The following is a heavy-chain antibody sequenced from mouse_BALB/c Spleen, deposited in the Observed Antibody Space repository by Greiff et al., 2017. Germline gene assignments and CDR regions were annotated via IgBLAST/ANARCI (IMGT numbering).Heavy chain of an antibody. J-gene: IGHJ4*01. D-gene: IGHD1-1*01. CDR3: ARSPITTVVPYYAMDY. V-gene: IGHV5-4*02. CDR1: GFTFSDYY. CDR2: ISDGGSYT. Sequence: EVKLVESGGGLVKPGGSLKLSCAASGFTFSDYYMYWVRQTPEKGLEWVATISDGGSYTYYPDSVKGRFTISRDNAKNNLYLQMSSLKSEDTAMYYCARSPITTVVPYYAMDYWGQGTSVTVSS.